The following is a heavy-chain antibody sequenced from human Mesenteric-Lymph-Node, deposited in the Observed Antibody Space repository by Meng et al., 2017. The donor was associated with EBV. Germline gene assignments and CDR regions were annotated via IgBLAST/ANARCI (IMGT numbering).Heavy chain of an antibody. CDR1: GFSISPYW. Sequence: EGQLVESGGGLLQPGGSLRLSFAVSGFSISPYWMHWVRQAPGKGLVWVSRIRSDGSSTDYADSVKGRFTISRDNAKNTVYLQMSSLRVEDSAMYYCARDGLDPWGQGTLVTVSS. J-gene: IGHJ5*02. CDR2: IRSDGSST. CDR3: ARDGLDP. V-gene: IGHV3-74*01.